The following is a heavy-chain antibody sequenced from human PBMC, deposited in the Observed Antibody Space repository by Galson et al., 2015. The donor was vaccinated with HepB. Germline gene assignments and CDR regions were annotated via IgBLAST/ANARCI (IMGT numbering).Heavy chain of an antibody. J-gene: IGHJ5*02. V-gene: IGHV4-34*01. CDR1: GGSFSGYY. CDR2: INHSGST. D-gene: IGHD2-15*01. CDR3: ARMRTCSGGSCYSFRLPARLWFDP. Sequence: LSLTCAVYGGSFSGYYWSWIRQPPGKGLEWIGEINHSGSTNYNPSLKSRVTISVDTSKNQFSLKLSSVTAADTAVYYCARMRTCSGGSCYSFRLPARLWFDPWGQGTLVTVSS.